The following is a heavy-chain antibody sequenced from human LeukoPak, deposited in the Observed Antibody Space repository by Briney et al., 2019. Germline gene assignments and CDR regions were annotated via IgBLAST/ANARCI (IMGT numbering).Heavy chain of an antibody. V-gene: IGHV1-8*02. CDR1: GYTFTGYY. Sequence: PGASVKVSCKASGYTFTGYYMHWVRQATGQGLEWMGWMNPNSGNTGYAQKFQGRVTMTRNTSISTAYMELSSLRSEDTAVYYCARGRRRRGYSGYDLDYWGQGTLVTVSS. CDR2: MNPNSGNT. J-gene: IGHJ4*02. CDR3: ARGRRRRGYSGYDLDY. D-gene: IGHD5-12*01.